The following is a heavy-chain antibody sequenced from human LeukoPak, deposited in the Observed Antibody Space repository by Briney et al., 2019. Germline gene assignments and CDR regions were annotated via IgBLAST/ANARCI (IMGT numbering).Heavy chain of an antibody. J-gene: IGHJ3*02. CDR2: IYHSGSS. CDR1: GGSLSSYF. D-gene: IGHD3-22*01. CDR3: ARYYYDSSGYYLQAFDI. V-gene: IGHV4-59*12. Sequence: PSETLSLTCTVSGGSLSSYFWSWIRQPPGKGLEWIGYIYHSGSSFYNPSLKSRVTISIDTSKSQFSLKLSSVTAADTAVYYCARYYYDSSGYYLQAFDIWGQGTMVTVSS.